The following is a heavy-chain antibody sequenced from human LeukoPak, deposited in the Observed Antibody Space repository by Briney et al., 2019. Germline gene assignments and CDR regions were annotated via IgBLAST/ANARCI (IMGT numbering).Heavy chain of an antibody. D-gene: IGHD7-27*01. CDR2: ISSGGSSI. V-gene: IGHV3-11*04. J-gene: IGHJ3*02. CDR3: AMPLGYDDAFDI. CDR1: GFTFSDYY. Sequence: GGSLRLSCAASGFTFSDYYMSWDRQAPGKGLEWISYISSGGSSIYYADSVRGRFTISRDNAKNSLYLQMNSLRAEDTAVYYCAMPLGYDDAFDIWGQGTMVTVSS.